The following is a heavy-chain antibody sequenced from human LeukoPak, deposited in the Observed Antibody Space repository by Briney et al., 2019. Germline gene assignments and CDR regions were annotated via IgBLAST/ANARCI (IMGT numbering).Heavy chain of an antibody. Sequence: ASVKVSCKASGYTFTGYYMHWVRQAPGQGLEWMGWINPNSGGTNYAQKFQGWVTMTRDTSISTAYMELSRLRSDDTAVYYCARDVGAAAGTPVAYYFDYWGQGTLVTVSS. CDR1: GYTFTGYY. J-gene: IGHJ4*02. CDR2: INPNSGGT. V-gene: IGHV1-2*04. D-gene: IGHD6-13*01. CDR3: ARDVGAAAGTPVAYYFDY.